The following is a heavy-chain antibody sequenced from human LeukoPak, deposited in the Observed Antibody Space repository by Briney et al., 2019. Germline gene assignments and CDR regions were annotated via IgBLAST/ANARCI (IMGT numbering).Heavy chain of an antibody. V-gene: IGHV3-30-3*01. CDR2: TSFNGNHT. D-gene: IGHD2-2*01. CDR3: AKDRRDIVVVPAAMVRWFDP. J-gene: IGHJ5*02. Sequence: GGSLRLSCVASGFTFSRYAVHWVRQAPGKGLEWVAVTSFNGNHTYYADSVRGRFTISRDNSKNTLYLQMNSLRAEDTAVYYCAKDRRDIVVVPAAMVRWFDPWGQGTLVTVSS. CDR1: GFTFSRYA.